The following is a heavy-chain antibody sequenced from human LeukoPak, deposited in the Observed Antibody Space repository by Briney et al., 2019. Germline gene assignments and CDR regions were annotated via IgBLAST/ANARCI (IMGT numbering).Heavy chain of an antibody. V-gene: IGHV4-59*12. CDR1: GGSISSYY. Sequence: SETLSLTCTVSGGSISSYYWSWIRQPPGKGLEWIGYIYYSGSTYYNPSLKSRVTFSVDTSKNQFSLKLSSVTAADTAVYYCARDRTGTNAFDIWGQGTMVTASS. CDR2: IYYSGST. J-gene: IGHJ3*02. D-gene: IGHD1-7*01. CDR3: ARDRTGTNAFDI.